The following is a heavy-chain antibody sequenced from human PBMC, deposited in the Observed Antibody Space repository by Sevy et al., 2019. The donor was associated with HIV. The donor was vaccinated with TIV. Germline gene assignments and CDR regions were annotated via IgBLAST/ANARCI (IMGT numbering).Heavy chain of an antibody. Sequence: ASVKVSCKASGYTFTGYYMHWVRQAPGQGLEWMGWITPHSGGTNCAQKFQGRVTMTRDTSISTAYMELSRLRSDDTAVYYCARERVYCSGGSCKPGGWFDPWGQGTLVTVSS. CDR3: ARERVYCSGGSCKPGGWFDP. J-gene: IGHJ5*02. CDR2: ITPHSGGT. D-gene: IGHD2-15*01. CDR1: GYTFTGYY. V-gene: IGHV1-2*02.